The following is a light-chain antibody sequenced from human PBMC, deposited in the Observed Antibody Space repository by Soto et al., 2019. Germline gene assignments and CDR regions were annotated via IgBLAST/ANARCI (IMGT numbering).Light chain of an antibody. CDR2: EVS. CDR1: SSDVSKYDY. CDR3: SSYTSSSTLVV. J-gene: IGLJ2*01. V-gene: IGLV2-8*01. Sequence: QSALTQPPSASGSPGQSVTISCNGTSSDVSKYDYVSWFQHHPGKAPKLIIYEVSKRPSGVPDRFSGSKSGSTASLTVSGLQTEDEADYYCSSYTSSSTLVVFGGGTKLTVL.